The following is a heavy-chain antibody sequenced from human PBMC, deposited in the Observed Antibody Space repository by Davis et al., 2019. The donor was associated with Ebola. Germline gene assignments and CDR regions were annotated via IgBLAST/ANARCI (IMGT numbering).Heavy chain of an antibody. CDR1: GFTFSSYS. J-gene: IGHJ4*02. D-gene: IGHD6-13*01. CDR3: ASMIAAAAGDFDY. V-gene: IGHV3-21*01. CDR2: ISSSSSYI. Sequence: GSLRLSCAASGFTFSSYSMNWVRQAPGKGLEWVSSISSSSSYIYYADSVKGRFTISRDNAKNSLYLQMNSLRAEDTAVYYCASMIAAAAGDFDYWGQGTLVTVSS.